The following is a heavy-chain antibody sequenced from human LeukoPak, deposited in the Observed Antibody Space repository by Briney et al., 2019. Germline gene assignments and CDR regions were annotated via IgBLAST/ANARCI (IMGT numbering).Heavy chain of an antibody. Sequence: GGSLRLSRAVSGFTVCNNYMSWVPPAPGKGRGCVSVIYSGGDIYYADSVTCRFTISRDNSKYTLYLQMNRMRAEDTAVFYCAGLNSGWRFQHWGQGTLVTVSS. V-gene: IGHV3-53*01. J-gene: IGHJ1*01. CDR3: AGLNSGWRFQH. CDR2: IYSGGDI. D-gene: IGHD6-19*01. CDR1: GFTVCNNY.